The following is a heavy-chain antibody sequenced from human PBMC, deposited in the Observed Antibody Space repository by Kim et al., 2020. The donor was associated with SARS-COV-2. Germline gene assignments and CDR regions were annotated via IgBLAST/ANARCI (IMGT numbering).Heavy chain of an antibody. CDR1: GFTFSSYW. V-gene: IGHV3-74*01. J-gene: IGHJ6*02. D-gene: IGHD3-3*01. CDR2: INSDGSST. CDR3: ARDLITIFGVVIGGGMDV. Sequence: GGSLRLSCAASGFTFSSYWMHWVRQAPGKGLVWVSRINSDGSSTSYADSVKGRFTISRDNAKNTLYLQMNSLRAEDTAVYYCARDLITIFGVVIGGGMDVWGQGTTVTVSS.